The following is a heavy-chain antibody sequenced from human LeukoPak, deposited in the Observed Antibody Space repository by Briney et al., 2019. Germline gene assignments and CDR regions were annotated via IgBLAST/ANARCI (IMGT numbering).Heavy chain of an antibody. V-gene: IGHV3-21*01. CDR1: GFTFSSYS. CDR2: ISSSSSYI. CDR3: AREGSKFYYYYYMDV. D-gene: IGHD6-6*01. Sequence: GGSLRLSCAASGFTFSSYSMNWVRQAPGKGLEWVSSISSSSSYIYYADSVKGRFTISRDNAKNSLYLQINSLRAEDTAAYYCAREGSKFYYYYYMDVWGKGTTVTVSS. J-gene: IGHJ6*03.